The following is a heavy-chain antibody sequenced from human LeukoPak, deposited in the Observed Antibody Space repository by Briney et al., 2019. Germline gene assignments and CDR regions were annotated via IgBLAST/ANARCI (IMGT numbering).Heavy chain of an antibody. CDR3: ARDRDYGGNHDAFDI. V-gene: IGHV3-30*02. CDR2: IRYNGSKQ. J-gene: IGHJ3*02. CDR1: GFIFSNSG. D-gene: IGHD4-23*01. Sequence: GGSLRLSCAASGFIFSNSGIHWVRQAPGKGLEWVAFIRYNGSKQYYADSVKGRFAISRDNSKNTVFLQMNSLRAEDTAVYYCARDRDYGGNHDAFDIWGQGTMVTVSS.